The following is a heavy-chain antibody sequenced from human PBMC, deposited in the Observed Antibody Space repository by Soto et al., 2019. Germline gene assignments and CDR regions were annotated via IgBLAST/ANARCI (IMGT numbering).Heavy chain of an antibody. J-gene: IGHJ5*02. CDR3: ARASYSISSPSRIANWFDP. CDR1: GYTFTSYY. D-gene: IGHD6-13*01. V-gene: IGHV1-46*01. Sequence: GASVKVSCKAPGYTFTSYYVHWVRQAPGQGLEWMGIINPSGGSTSYAQKFQGRVTMTRDTSTSTVYMELSSLRSEDTAVYYCARASYSISSPSRIANWFDPWGQGTLVTVSS. CDR2: INPSGGST.